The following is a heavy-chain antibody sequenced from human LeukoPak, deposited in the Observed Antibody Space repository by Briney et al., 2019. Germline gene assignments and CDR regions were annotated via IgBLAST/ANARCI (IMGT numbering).Heavy chain of an antibody. D-gene: IGHD3-22*01. CDR1: GFSFSNYA. CDR2: ISGSGGTT. J-gene: IGHJ4*02. Sequence: GGSLRLSCAASGFSFSNYAMNWVRQAPGKGLEWVSAISGSGGTTYYADSVKGRFGISRDNSKNTLYLEMNSLRDDDTAVYHCAKDWGYYYDSSGYYHFDCWGQGTLVTVSS. V-gene: IGHV3-23*01. CDR3: AKDWGYYYDSSGYYHFDC.